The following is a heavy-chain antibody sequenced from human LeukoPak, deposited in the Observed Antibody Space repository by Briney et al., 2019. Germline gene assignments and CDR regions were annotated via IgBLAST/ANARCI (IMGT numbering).Heavy chain of an antibody. CDR2: ISGSGGST. J-gene: IGHJ4*02. CDR3: AKTSTYYDSSGYYSSFDY. V-gene: IGHV3-23*01. CDR1: GFTFSSYD. D-gene: IGHD3-22*01. Sequence: GGSLRLSCAASGFTFSSYDMTWVRQAPGKGLEWVSAISGSGGSTYYADSVKGRFTISRDNSKNTLYLQMNSLRAEDTAVYYCAKTSTYYDSSGYYSSFDYWGQGTLVTVSS.